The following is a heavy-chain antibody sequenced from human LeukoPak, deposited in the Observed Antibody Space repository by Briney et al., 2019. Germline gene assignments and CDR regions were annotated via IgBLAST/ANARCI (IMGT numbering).Heavy chain of an antibody. V-gene: IGHV4-4*02. J-gene: IGHJ4*02. CDR1: GGSISSSNW. CDR2: IYHSGST. D-gene: IGHD3-22*01. Sequence: KASGTLSLTCAVSGGSISSSNWWSWVRQPPGKGLEWIGEIYHSGSTNYNPSLKSRVTISVGKSKNQFSLKLSSVTAADTAVYYCARKTYYDSSEIDYWGQGTLVTVSS. CDR3: ARKTYYDSSEIDY.